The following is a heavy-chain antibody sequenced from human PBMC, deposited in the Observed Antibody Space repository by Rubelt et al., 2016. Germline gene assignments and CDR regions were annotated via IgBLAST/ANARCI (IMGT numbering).Heavy chain of an antibody. D-gene: IGHD3-22*01. Sequence: QVQLQQWGAGLLKPSETLSLTCAVYGGSFSGYYWSWIRQPPGKGLEWIGEINHSGSTNYNPSLKSRVTIAVDTSKNQFSLKLSSGTAADTAVYYCARADYYDSSGYHNWFDPWGQGTLVTVSS. CDR2: INHSGST. J-gene: IGHJ5*02. V-gene: IGHV4-34*01. CDR1: GGSFSGYY. CDR3: ARADYYDSSGYHNWFDP.